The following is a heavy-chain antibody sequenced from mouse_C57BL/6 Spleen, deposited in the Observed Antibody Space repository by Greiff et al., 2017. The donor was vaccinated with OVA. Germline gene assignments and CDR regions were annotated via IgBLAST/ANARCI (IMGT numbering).Heavy chain of an antibody. J-gene: IGHJ1*03. D-gene: IGHD1-1*01. Sequence: VQLQQPGAELVMPGASVKLSCKASGYTFTSYWMHWVKQRPGQGLEWIGEIDPSDSYTNYNQKFKGKSTLTVDKSSSPAYMQLSSLTSEDSAVYYCARSGGYYGSSSLSYWYFDVWGTGTTVTVSS. CDR3: ARSGGYYGSSSLSYWYFDV. CDR2: IDPSDSYT. V-gene: IGHV1-69*01. CDR1: GYTFTSYW.